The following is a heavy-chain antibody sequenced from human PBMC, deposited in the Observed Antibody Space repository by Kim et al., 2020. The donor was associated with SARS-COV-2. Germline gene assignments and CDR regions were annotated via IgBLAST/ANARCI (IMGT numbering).Heavy chain of an antibody. D-gene: IGHD3-10*01. J-gene: IGHJ4*02. CDR2: ISWNSGSI. Sequence: GGSLRLSCAASGFTFDDYAMHWVRQAPGKGLEWVSGISWNSGSIGYADSVKGRFTISRDNAKNSLYLQMNSLRAEDTALYYRAKESMVRGAFDYWGQGTL. CDR3: AKESMVRGAFDY. CDR1: GFTFDDYA. V-gene: IGHV3-9*01.